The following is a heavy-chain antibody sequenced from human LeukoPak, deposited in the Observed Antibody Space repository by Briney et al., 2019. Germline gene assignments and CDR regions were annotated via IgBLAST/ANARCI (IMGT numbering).Heavy chain of an antibody. CDR3: ARVGIAAARAFDL. V-gene: IGHV6-1*01. D-gene: IGHD6-13*01. J-gene: IGHJ3*01. Sequence: SQTLSLTCGISGDSVSRNGASWAWIRQSPSRGLEWLGMTSYRSKLSNDYAPSLKSLLNFNSDTARNQICLQLYSVPTEPTAVYCCARVGIAAARAFDLWGQGTMVIVSS. CDR2: TSYRSKLSN. CDR1: GDSVSRNGAS.